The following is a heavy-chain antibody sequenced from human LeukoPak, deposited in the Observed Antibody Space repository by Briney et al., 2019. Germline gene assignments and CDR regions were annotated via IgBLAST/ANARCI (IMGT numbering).Heavy chain of an antibody. D-gene: IGHD1-7*01. J-gene: IGHJ4*02. CDR3: ATDLFEPRNYYFDY. CDR2: ISGNGDNT. V-gene: IGHV3-23*01. Sequence: GGSLRLSCAASGFTLSSSAMSWVRHAPGKGLEWVSAISGNGDNTYYADSVKGRFTISRDNSKNTLYLQMNSLRVEDTAVYYCATDLFEPRNYYFDYWGQGTLVTVSS. CDR1: GFTLSSSA.